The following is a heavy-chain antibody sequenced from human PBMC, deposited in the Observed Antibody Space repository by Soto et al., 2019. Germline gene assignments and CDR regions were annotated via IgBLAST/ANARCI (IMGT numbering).Heavy chain of an antibody. D-gene: IGHD3-10*01. V-gene: IGHV4-34*01. Sequence: PSETLSLTCAVYGGSFSGYYWSWIRQPPGKGLEWIGEINHSGSTNYNPSLESRVTISVDTSKNQFSLKLSSVTAADTAVYYCARGTMVRLYGMDVWGKGTTVTVS. CDR1: GGSFSGYY. CDR2: INHSGST. J-gene: IGHJ6*04. CDR3: ARGTMVRLYGMDV.